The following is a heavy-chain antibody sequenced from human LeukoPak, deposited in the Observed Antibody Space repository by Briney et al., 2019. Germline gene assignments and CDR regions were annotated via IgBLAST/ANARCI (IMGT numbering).Heavy chain of an antibody. Sequence: PGGSLRLSCAASGFTFSSYAMSWVRQAPGKGLEWVSAISGGGGSTYYADSVKGRFTISRDNAKNSLYLQMNSLRAEDTALYYCARDMHDYGDYVFDYWGQGTLVTVSS. CDR2: ISGGGGST. CDR3: ARDMHDYGDYVFDY. V-gene: IGHV3-23*01. J-gene: IGHJ4*02. D-gene: IGHD4-17*01. CDR1: GFTFSSYA.